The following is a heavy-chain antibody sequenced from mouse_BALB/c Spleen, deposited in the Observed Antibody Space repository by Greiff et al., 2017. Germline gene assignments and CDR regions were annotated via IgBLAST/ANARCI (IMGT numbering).Heavy chain of an antibody. CDR3: ASGWADWFAY. CDR1: GFTFSSYG. D-gene: IGHD1-1*02. CDR2: INSGGSYT. J-gene: IGHJ3*01. V-gene: IGHV5-6*03. Sequence: DVKLVESGGGLVQPGGSLKLSCAASGFTFSSYGMSWVRQTPDKRLELVATINSGGSYTYYPDSVKGRFTISRDNAKNTLYLQMSSLKSEDTAMYYCASGWADWFAYWGQGTLVTVSA.